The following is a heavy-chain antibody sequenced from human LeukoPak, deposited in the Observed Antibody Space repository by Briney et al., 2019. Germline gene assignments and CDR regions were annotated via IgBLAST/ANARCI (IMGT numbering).Heavy chain of an antibody. J-gene: IGHJ4*02. V-gene: IGHV3-23*01. Sequence: GGSLRLSCAASGFTFSSYAMSWVRQAPVKGLEWVSAISGSGGSTYYADSVKGRFTISRDNSKNTLYLQMNSLRAEDTAVYYCSKGSWFGELDPFDYWGQGTLVTVSS. CDR1: GFTFSSYA. CDR2: ISGSGGST. D-gene: IGHD3-10*01. CDR3: SKGSWFGELDPFDY.